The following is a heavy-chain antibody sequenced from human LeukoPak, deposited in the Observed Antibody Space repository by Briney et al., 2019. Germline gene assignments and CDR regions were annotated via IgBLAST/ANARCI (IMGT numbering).Heavy chain of an antibody. CDR2: IYHSGST. Sequence: PSETLSLTCAVSGYSISSGYYWGWIRQPPGKGLEWIGSIYHSGSTYYNPSLKSRVTISADTSKNQFSLKLSSVSAADTAVYYCERASTPYYYMDVWGKGTTVTVSS. V-gene: IGHV4-38-2*01. CDR3: ERASTPYYYMDV. D-gene: IGHD2-2*01. CDR1: GYSISSGYY. J-gene: IGHJ6*03.